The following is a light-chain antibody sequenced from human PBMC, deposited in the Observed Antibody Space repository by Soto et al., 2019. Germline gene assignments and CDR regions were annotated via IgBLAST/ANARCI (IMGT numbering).Light chain of an antibody. V-gene: IGKV3-15*01. CDR2: GAS. CDR1: QSVRSH. Sequence: IVMRESLAALSVSLXTRVTLSCRASQSVRSHLAWYQQKPGQPPRLLIYGASTRATGIPARFSGSGFGTEFTLTISSLQSEDFAVYYCQQYKNWPLFGQGTRLEI. J-gene: IGKJ5*01. CDR3: QQYKNWPL.